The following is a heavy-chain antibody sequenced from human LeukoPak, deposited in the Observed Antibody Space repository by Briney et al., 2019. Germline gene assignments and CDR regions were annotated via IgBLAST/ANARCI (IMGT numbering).Heavy chain of an antibody. V-gene: IGHV3-30-3*01. Sequence: GGSLRLSCAASGFTFSSYGMHWVRQAPGKGLEWVAVISYDGSNKYYVDSVKGRFTISRDNSRNTLYLQMSSLRAEDTAVYYCTRGTNDYGGIERKKPFDYWGQGTLVTVSS. D-gene: IGHD4-23*01. J-gene: IGHJ4*02. CDR2: ISYDGSNK. CDR3: TRGTNDYGGIERKKPFDY. CDR1: GFTFSSYG.